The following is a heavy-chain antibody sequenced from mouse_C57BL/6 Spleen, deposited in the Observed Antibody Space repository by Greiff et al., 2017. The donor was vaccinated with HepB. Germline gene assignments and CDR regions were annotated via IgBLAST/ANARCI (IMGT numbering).Heavy chain of an antibody. CDR3: AREETGTGFDY. D-gene: IGHD4-1*01. J-gene: IGHJ2*01. CDR1: GYTFTSYG. CDR2: IYPRSGNT. V-gene: IGHV1-81*01. Sequence: QVQLQQSGAELARPGASVKLSCKASGYTFTSYGISWVKQRTGQGLEWIGEIYPRSGNTYYNEKFKGKATLTADKSSSTAYMELRSLTSEDSAVYFCAREETGTGFDYWGQGTTLTVSS.